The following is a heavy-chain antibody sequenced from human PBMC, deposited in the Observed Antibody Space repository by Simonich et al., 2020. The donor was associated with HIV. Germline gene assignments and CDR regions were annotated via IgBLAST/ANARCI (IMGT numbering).Heavy chain of an antibody. V-gene: IGHV4-34*01. CDR1: GGSFSGYY. Sequence: QVQLQQWGAGLLKPSETLSLTCAVYGGSFSGYYWSWIRQPPGKGLEWIGEINHSGSTNYNPSLKSRVTISVDTSKNQFPLKLSSVTAADTAVYYCARRHPTTVTTPYFDYWGQGTLVTVSS. J-gene: IGHJ4*02. CDR3: ARRHPTTVTTPYFDY. D-gene: IGHD4-17*01. CDR2: INHSGST.